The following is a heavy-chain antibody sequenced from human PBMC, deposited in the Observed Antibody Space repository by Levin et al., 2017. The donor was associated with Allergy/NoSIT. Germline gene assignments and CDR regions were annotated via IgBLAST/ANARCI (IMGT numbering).Heavy chain of an antibody. V-gene: IGHV2-70*17. Sequence: ESGPTLVKPTQTLTLTCTFSEFSLSTSGMCVSWIRQPPGKALEWLARIDGDGDRFYSTPLRTRVTISKDTSKNQVVLTMTNMDPADTATYYCARTREGSNWFDPWGPGILVTVSS. CDR1: EFSLSTSGMC. J-gene: IGHJ5*02. D-gene: IGHD5-24*01. CDR3: ARTREGSNWFDP. CDR2: IDGDGDR.